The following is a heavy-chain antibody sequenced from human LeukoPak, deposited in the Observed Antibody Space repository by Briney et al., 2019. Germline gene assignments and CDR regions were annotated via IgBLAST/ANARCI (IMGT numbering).Heavy chain of an antibody. CDR3: ARGADYYDSSGYYEGGVYH. D-gene: IGHD3-22*01. CDR2: IKQDGSEK. CDR1: GFTFSSYW. Sequence: GGSLRLSCAASGFTFSSYWMSWVRQAPGKGLEWVANIKQDGSEKYYVDSVKGRFTISRDNAKNSLYLQMNSLRAEDTAVYYCARGADYYDSSGYYEGGVYHWGQGTLVTVSS. V-gene: IGHV3-7*01. J-gene: IGHJ5*02.